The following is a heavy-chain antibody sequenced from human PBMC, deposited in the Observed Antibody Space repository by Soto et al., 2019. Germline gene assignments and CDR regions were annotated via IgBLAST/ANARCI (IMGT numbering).Heavy chain of an antibody. CDR2: ISGSGGST. CDR3: AKDLVGAKSPFDY. D-gene: IGHD1-26*01. J-gene: IGHJ4*02. CDR1: GGSISSSN. V-gene: IGHV3-23*01. Sequence: CAVSGGSISSSNWWSWVRQAPGKGLEWVSAISGSGGSTYYADSVKGRFTISRDNSKNTLYLQMNSLRAEDTAVYYCAKDLVGAKSPFDYWGQGTLVTVSS.